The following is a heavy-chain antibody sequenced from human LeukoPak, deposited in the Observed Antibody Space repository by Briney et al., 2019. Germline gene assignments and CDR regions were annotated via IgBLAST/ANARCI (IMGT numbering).Heavy chain of an antibody. D-gene: IGHD6-13*01. V-gene: IGHV4-38-2*02. Sequence: SETLSLTCTVSGYSISSGYYWGWIRQPPGKGLEWIGEINHSGSTNYNPSLKSRVTISVDTSKNQFSLKLSSVTAADTAVYYCAREEGSTWGQGTLVTVSS. J-gene: IGHJ5*02. CDR2: INHSGST. CDR1: GYSISSGYY. CDR3: AREEGST.